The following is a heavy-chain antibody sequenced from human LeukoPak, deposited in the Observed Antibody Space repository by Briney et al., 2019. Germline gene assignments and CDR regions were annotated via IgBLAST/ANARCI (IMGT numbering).Heavy chain of an antibody. V-gene: IGHV3-74*01. CDR1: GFTFSSYE. J-gene: IGHJ4*01. CDR3: ARNNWGIDY. CDR2: IDYEGGTT. D-gene: IGHD1/OR15-1a*01. Sequence: GGSLRLSCAASGFTFSSYEMNWVRQAPGKGLVWVSRIDYEGGTTDYADSVEGRFTISRDNARNTLYLQMNSLRAEDTAIYYCARNNWGIDYWGLGTLVTVSS.